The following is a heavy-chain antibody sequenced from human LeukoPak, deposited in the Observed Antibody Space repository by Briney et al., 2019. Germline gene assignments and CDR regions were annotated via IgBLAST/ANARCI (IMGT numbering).Heavy chain of an antibody. D-gene: IGHD2-2*01. Sequence: SETLSLTCTVSGGSISSYHWSWVRQPPGKGLEYIGYIYYSGSTNYNPSLKSRVTISVDTSKNQFSLKLSSVTAAGTAVYYCARARRDAAAYYFDYWGQGTLVTVSS. V-gene: IGHV4-59*01. CDR1: GGSISSYH. CDR2: IYYSGST. CDR3: ARARRDAAAYYFDY. J-gene: IGHJ4*02.